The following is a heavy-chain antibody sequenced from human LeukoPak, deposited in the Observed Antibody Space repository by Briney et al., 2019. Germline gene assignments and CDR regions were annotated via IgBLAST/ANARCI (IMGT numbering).Heavy chain of an antibody. J-gene: IGHJ3*02. V-gene: IGHV3-48*03. CDR3: AWSFEGGFDI. Sequence: GGSLRLSCAASGFTFSSYEMNWVRQAPGKGLEWVSHISSSGSTIYYADSVKGRFTISRDNAKNSLYLQMNSLGAEDTAVYYCAWSFEGGFDIWGQGTMVTVSS. CDR2: ISSSGSTI. D-gene: IGHD1-26*01. CDR1: GFTFSSYE.